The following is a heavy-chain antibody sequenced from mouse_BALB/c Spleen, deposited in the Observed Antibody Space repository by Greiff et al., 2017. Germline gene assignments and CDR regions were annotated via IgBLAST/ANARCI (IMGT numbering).Heavy chain of an antibody. V-gene: IGHV1-80*01. Sequence: QVQLKESGAELVRPGSSVKISCKASGYAFSSYWMNWVKQRPGQGLEWIGQIYPGDGDTNYNGKFKGKATLTADKSSSTAYMQLSSLTSEDSAVYFCARSSTMPTVYWYFDVWGAGTTVTVSS. CDR2: IYPGDGDT. J-gene: IGHJ1*01. CDR1: GYAFSSYW. CDR3: ARSSTMPTVYWYFDV. D-gene: IGHD2-1*01.